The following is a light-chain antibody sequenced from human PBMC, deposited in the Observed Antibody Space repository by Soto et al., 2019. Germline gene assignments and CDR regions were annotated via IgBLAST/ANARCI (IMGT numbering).Light chain of an antibody. Sequence: QSVLTQPPSVSGTPGQRVTISCSGSNSNIGSNTVNWYQQLPGTAPKLLIYSNNQRPSGVPDRFSGPKSGTSASLAISGFQSEDEADYYCAAWDDSLNGDVFATGTKLTVL. J-gene: IGLJ1*01. CDR3: AAWDDSLNGDV. V-gene: IGLV1-44*01. CDR1: NSNIGSNT. CDR2: SNN.